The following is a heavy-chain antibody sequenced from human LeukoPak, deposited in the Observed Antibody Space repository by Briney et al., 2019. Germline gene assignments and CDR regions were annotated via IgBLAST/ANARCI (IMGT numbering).Heavy chain of an antibody. CDR2: FDPEDGET. Sequence: ASVKVSCKVSGYTLTEVSMQWVRQAPGKGLEWMGGFDPEDGETIYAQKFQGRVTMTEDTSTDTAYMELSSLRSEDTAVYYCATGTRVFYDFWSGYSTYWGQGTLVTVSS. V-gene: IGHV1-24*01. D-gene: IGHD3-3*01. J-gene: IGHJ4*02. CDR3: ATGTRVFYDFWSGYSTY. CDR1: GYTLTEVS.